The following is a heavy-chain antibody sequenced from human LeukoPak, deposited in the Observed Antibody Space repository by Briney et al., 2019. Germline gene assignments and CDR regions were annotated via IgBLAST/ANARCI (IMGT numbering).Heavy chain of an antibody. CDR2: IIPIFGTA. CDR1: GGTFSSYA. D-gene: IGHD2-15*01. Sequence: SVKVSCKASGGTFSSYAISWVRQAPGQGLEGMGGIIPIFGTANYAQKFQGRVTITADESTSTAYMELSSLRSVDTAVYYCARAVVVAATTLGYWGQGTLVTVSS. V-gene: IGHV1-69*13. J-gene: IGHJ4*02. CDR3: ARAVVVAATTLGY.